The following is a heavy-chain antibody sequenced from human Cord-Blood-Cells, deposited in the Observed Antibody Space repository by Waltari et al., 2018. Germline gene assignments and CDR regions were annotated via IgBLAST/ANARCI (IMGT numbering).Heavy chain of an antibody. D-gene: IGHD5-18*01. V-gene: IGHV3-21*01. CDR2: DRRSSKYI. CDR1: GFTFSSYS. CDR3: ARVIGTAMVDY. Sequence: EVQLVESGGGLVKPGGSLRLSCAASGFTFSSYSMNWVRQAPGKGLEGVASDRRSSKYISDADSGKGRFTISRDNAKNSLYLQMNSLRAEDTAVYYCARVIGTAMVDYWGQGTLVTVSS. J-gene: IGHJ4*02.